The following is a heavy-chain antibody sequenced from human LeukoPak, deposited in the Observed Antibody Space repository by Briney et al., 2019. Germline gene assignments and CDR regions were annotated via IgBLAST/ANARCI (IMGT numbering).Heavy chain of an antibody. Sequence: PSETLSLTCTVSGGSISSSSYYWGWIRQPPGKGLEWIGSIYYSGSTYYNPSLKSRVTISVDTSKNQFSLKLSSVTAADTAVYYCARRDRDIVATPRRYYYYYYMDVWGKGTTVTISS. D-gene: IGHD5-12*01. CDR2: IYYSGST. V-gene: IGHV4-39*01. CDR3: ARRDRDIVATPRRYYYYYYMDV. J-gene: IGHJ6*03. CDR1: GGSISSSSYY.